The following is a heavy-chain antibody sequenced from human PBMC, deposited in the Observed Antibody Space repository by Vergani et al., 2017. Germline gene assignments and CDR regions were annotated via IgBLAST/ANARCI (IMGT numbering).Heavy chain of an antibody. J-gene: IGHJ4*02. Sequence: EVQLLESGGGLVQPGGSLRLSCAASGFTFSSYAMSWVRQAPGKGREWVSAISGSGGSTYYADSVQGRFTISRDNSKNTLYLQMNSLRAEDTAVYYCAKVSLGYYNFDYWGQGTLVTVSS. CDR1: GFTFSSYA. CDR2: ISGSGGST. V-gene: IGHV3-23*01. D-gene: IGHD3-22*01. CDR3: AKVSLGYYNFDY.